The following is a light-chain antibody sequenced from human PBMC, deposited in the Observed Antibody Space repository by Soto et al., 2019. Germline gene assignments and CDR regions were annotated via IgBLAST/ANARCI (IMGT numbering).Light chain of an antibody. V-gene: IGLV2-14*03. J-gene: IGLJ3*02. CDR3: SSFTSSSTVV. Sequence: QSVLTQPASVSGSPGQSITIPCTEATSDVGGYNQASWYQKHPGKAPKLLIYDVSNRPSGVFNPFAGSKSGNTASLTISGLQIEDEADFSCSSFTSSSTVVFGGGTKLTVL. CDR1: TSDVGGYNQ. CDR2: DVS.